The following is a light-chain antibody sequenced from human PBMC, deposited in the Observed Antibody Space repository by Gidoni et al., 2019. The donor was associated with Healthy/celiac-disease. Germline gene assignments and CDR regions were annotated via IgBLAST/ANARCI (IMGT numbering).Light chain of an antibody. J-gene: IGKJ2*01. Sequence: DIVMTQSPDSLAVSLGERATINCTSSQSVLYSSNTKNYLAWYQQKPGQPPKLLIYWASTRESGVPDRCSGSGSGTDFTLTISSLQAEDVAVYYCQKYYSTPYTFGQGTKLEIK. CDR3: QKYYSTPYT. CDR1: QSVLYSSNTKNY. V-gene: IGKV4-1*01. CDR2: WAS.